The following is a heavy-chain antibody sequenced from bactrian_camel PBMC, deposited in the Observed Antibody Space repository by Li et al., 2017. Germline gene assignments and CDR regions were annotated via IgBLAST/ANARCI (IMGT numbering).Heavy chain of an antibody. J-gene: IGHJ4*01. CDR1: GDTATYSSYC. D-gene: IGHD2*01. V-gene: IGHV3S40*01. CDR2: IVGGSGST. CDR3: AAFCSGGYWSFKY. Sequence: VQLVESGGGSVQAGGSLTLSCKVSGDTATYSSYCTGWFRQAPGQEREGVAGIVGGSGSTYYAASVKGRFTISQDNAKNTVYLQMNSLKPEDTAMYYCAAFCSGGYWSFKYWGQGTQVTVS.